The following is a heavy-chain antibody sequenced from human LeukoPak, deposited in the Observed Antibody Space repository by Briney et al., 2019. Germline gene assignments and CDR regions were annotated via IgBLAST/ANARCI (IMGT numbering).Heavy chain of an antibody. D-gene: IGHD5-12*01. CDR3: AREREYSGYDLRHFDY. CDR1: GFTFSTYT. CDR2: ISSSSSYI. Sequence: AGGSLRLSCAASGFTFSTYTMNWVRQAPGKGLEWVSSISSSSSYIYYADSVKGRFTISRDNAKNSLYLQMNSLRAEDTAVYYCAREREYSGYDLRHFDYWGQGTLVTVSS. J-gene: IGHJ4*02. V-gene: IGHV3-21*01.